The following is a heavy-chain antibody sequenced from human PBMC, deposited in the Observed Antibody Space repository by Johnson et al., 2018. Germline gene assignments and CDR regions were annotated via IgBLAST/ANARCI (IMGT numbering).Heavy chain of an antibody. J-gene: IGHJ4*02. Sequence: VQLVQSGGGLVQPGGSLRLSCVASGFTFDDYAMHWVRRAPGKGLEWVSGLRWDSGIIGSGDSVKGRFIISRDNAKNSLYLQMNSLRGEDTALDYCAKARGYSGDEASEFDFWGQGTLVTVSS. D-gene: IGHD5-12*01. CDR3: AKARGYSGDEASEFDF. CDR1: GFTFDDYA. CDR2: LRWDSGII. V-gene: IGHV3-9*01.